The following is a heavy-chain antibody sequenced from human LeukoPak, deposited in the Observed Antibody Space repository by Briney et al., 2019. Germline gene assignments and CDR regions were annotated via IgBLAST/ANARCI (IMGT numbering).Heavy chain of an antibody. V-gene: IGHV4-59*08. CDR1: GGSVGSYY. Sequence: PSETLSLTCTVSGGSVGSYYWSWIRQPPGKGLEWIGYISYSGITNYKPSLESRVTISVDTSKNQFSLKLSSVTAADTAVYYCARHRATVTTPFDFWGQGTLVTVSS. J-gene: IGHJ4*02. CDR2: ISYSGIT. D-gene: IGHD4-17*01. CDR3: ARHRATVTTPFDF.